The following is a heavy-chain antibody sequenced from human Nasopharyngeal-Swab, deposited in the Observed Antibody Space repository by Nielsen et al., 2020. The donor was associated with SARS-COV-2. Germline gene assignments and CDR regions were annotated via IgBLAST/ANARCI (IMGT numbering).Heavy chain of an antibody. CDR1: GFTLSSNS. D-gene: IGHD2-15*01. CDR2: ISHDADVK. V-gene: IGHV3-30*18. Sequence: GESLKISCAASGFTLSSNSMNWVRQAPGKGLEWVALISHDADVKYYADSVKGRFTISRDISKNTVYLQMNSLSVEDTAVYYCAKDQSSSWGGDYWGQGALVTVSS. J-gene: IGHJ4*02. CDR3: AKDQSSSWGGDY.